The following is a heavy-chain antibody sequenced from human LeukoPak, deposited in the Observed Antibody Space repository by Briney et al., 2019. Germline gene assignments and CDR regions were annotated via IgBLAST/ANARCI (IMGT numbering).Heavy chain of an antibody. Sequence: PGGSLRLSCAASGFTFSSYEMNWVRQAPGKGLEWVSYISSSGSTIYYADSVKGRFTISRDNAKNSLYLQMNSLKTEDTAVYYCTTYCIITSCPRTYFQHWGQGTLVTVSS. CDR2: ISSSGSTI. J-gene: IGHJ1*01. D-gene: IGHD2-2*01. CDR3: TTYCIITSCPRTYFQH. V-gene: IGHV3-48*03. CDR1: GFTFSSYE.